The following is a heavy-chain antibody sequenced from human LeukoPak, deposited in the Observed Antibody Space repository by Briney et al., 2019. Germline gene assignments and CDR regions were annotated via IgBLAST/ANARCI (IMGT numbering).Heavy chain of an antibody. CDR2: INSYNGNT. CDR3: ARSGSSGEDRFLEWLLYDF. V-gene: IGHV1-18*04. D-gene: IGHD3-3*01. J-gene: IGHJ4*02. CDR1: GYTFTSYV. Sequence: ASVKVSCKASGYTFTSYVISWVRQAPGQGLEWMGWINSYNGNTHYAQKIHSRVTMTTDTSTTTAYMELRSLRSDDSALYYCARSGSSGEDRFLEWLLYDFWGQGTLVTVSS.